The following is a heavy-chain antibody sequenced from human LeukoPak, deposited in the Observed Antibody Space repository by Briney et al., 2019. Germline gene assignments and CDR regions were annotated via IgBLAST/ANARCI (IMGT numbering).Heavy chain of an antibody. Sequence: GGSLRLSCAASGLSFSSYAMSWVRQAPGKGLEWVSAISDSGGSTFYADSVRGRFTISRDNSKNTLYLQMNSLRAEDTAAYYCALGRYLYYFDYWGQGTLVTVSS. CDR3: ALGRYLYYFDY. V-gene: IGHV3-23*01. D-gene: IGHD1-26*01. CDR2: ISDSGGST. CDR1: GLSFSSYA. J-gene: IGHJ4*02.